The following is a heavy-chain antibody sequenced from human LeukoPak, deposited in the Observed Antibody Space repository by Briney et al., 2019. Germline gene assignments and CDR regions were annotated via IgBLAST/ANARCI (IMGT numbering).Heavy chain of an antibody. CDR1: GFTFSSYA. Sequence: GGSLRLSCAASGFTFSSYAMSWVRQAPGKGLEWISAISGSGGSTYYADSVEGRFTISRDNSNNTLYLQMNSLRAEDTAIYYCAKGPHIAVAATFFDYWGQGTLVIVSS. J-gene: IGHJ4*02. CDR3: AKGPHIAVAATFFDY. V-gene: IGHV3-23*01. CDR2: ISGSGGST. D-gene: IGHD6-19*01.